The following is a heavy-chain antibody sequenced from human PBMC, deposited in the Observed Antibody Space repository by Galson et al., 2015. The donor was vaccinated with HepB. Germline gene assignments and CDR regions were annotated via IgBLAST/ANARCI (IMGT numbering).Heavy chain of an antibody. J-gene: IGHJ4*02. Sequence: SLRLSCAASGFTFTIYWMSWVRQAPGKGLEWVANIKEDGSETYYVDSVKGRFTISRDNAKNSLYLQMNSLRADDTAVYYCARDKAPYDILTGYYKVGLDYWGQGTLVTVSS. V-gene: IGHV3-7*01. CDR2: IKEDGSET. CDR3: ARDKAPYDILTGYYKVGLDY. CDR1: GFTFTIYW. D-gene: IGHD3-9*01.